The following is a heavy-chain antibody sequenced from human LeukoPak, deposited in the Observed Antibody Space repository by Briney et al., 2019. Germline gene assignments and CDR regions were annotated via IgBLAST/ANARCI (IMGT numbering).Heavy chain of an antibody. V-gene: IGHV1-18*01. J-gene: IGHJ4*02. CDR1: GYTFTSYG. Sequence: ASVKVSCKASGYTFTSYGISWVRQAPGQGLEWMGWISAYNGNTNYAQKLQGRVTVTTDTSTSTAYMELRSLRSDDTAVYYCAKSVVPAATLPFDYWGQGTLVTVSS. CDR2: ISAYNGNT. D-gene: IGHD2-2*01. CDR3: AKSVVPAATLPFDY.